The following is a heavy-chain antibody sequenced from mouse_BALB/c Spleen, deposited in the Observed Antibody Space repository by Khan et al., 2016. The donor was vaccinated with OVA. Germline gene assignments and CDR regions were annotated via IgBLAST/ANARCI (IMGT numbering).Heavy chain of an antibody. D-gene: IGHD1-1*01. CDR3: ARENYYGRGCYAMDY. V-gene: IGHV1S41*01. J-gene: IGHJ4*01. CDR2: IGPGSSNA. CDR1: GYTFTSYW. Sequence: DLVKPGASVKLSCKASGYTFTSYWINWIKQRPGQGLEWIGRIGPGSSNAYYNDMFKGKATLTVDTSSNIAYIQLSSLSSEDSAVYFCARENYYGRGCYAMDYWGQGASVTVSA.